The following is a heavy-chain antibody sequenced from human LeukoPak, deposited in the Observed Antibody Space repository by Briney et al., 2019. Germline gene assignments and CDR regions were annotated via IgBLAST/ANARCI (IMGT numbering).Heavy chain of an antibody. J-gene: IGHJ4*02. V-gene: IGHV4-59*01. CDR3: ARSLWGYFDY. D-gene: IGHD2-21*01. Sequence: SETLSITCTVSGGSISSYYWSWIRQPPGKGLEWIGYIYYSGSTNYNPSLKSRVTISVDTSKNQFSLKLSSVTAADTAVYYCARSLWGYFDYWGQGTLVTVSS. CDR1: GGSISSYY. CDR2: IYYSGST.